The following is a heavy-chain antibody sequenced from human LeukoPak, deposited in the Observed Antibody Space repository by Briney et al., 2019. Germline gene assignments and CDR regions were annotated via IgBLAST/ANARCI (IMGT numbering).Heavy chain of an antibody. Sequence: GGSLRLSCAASGFAFSKLAMGWVRQAPGKGLEWVSVISDSGDITYYADSVKGRFTISRDNSKHTLFLHMSSLRAEDTALYYCAKDARRSDGWYFFDHWGQGTLVTVSS. CDR2: ISDSGDIT. D-gene: IGHD6-19*01. J-gene: IGHJ4*02. V-gene: IGHV3-23*01. CDR3: AKDARRSDGWYFFDH. CDR1: GFAFSKLA.